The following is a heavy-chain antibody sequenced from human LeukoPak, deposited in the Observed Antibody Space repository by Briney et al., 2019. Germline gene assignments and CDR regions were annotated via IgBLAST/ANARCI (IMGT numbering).Heavy chain of an antibody. D-gene: IGHD3-10*01. CDR3: AKALWFGVDGFDY. Sequence: GGSLRLSCAASGFTFTSFAMRWVRQAPGEGLGWVSAISGSGGSTYYAESVEGRFTISRNDSKNTLYLQMNSLRAEETAVYYCAKALWFGVDGFDYWGQGTLVTVSS. J-gene: IGHJ4*02. CDR1: GFTFTSFA. CDR2: ISGSGGST. V-gene: IGHV3-23*01.